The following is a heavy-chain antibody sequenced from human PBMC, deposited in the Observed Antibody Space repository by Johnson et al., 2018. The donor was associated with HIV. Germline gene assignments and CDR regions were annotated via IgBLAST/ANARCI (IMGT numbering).Heavy chain of an antibody. Sequence: QVQLVESGGGVVQPGRSLRLSCAASGFTFSSYAMHWVRQAPGKGLEWVAVISYDGSNKYFADSVKGRFTISRDNSKNTVYLQMNSLRPYDTAVYSCARGGCCGCDCYSGYDAFDIWGQGTMVTVSA. V-gene: IGHV3-30*04. CDR3: ARGGCCGCDCYSGYDAFDI. CDR2: ISYDGSNK. CDR1: GFTFSSYA. D-gene: IGHD2-21*01. J-gene: IGHJ3*02.